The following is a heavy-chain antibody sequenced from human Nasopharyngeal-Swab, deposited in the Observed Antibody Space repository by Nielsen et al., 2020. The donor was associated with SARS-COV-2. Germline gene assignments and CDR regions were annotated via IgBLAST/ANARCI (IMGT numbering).Heavy chain of an antibody. D-gene: IGHD1-14*01. Sequence: GESLKISCAASGFTFSSYSMNWVRQAPGKGLEWVSSIDSSSRSIFYADSVKGRFTISRDNAKDSLYLQMNSLRAEDTAVYYCAREGITIPGGAFDIWGQGTMVTVSS. CDR1: GFTFSSYS. V-gene: IGHV3-21*01. J-gene: IGHJ3*02. CDR2: IDSSSRSI. CDR3: AREGITIPGGAFDI.